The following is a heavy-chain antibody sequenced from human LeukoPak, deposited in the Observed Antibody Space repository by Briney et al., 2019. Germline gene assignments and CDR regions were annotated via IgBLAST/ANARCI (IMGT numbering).Heavy chain of an antibody. J-gene: IGHJ4*02. CDR2: IKQDGSEK. Sequence: GGSLRLSCAASGFTFSSYWMSWVRQAPGKGLEWAANIKQDGSEKYYVDSVKGRFTISRDNAKNSLYLQMNSLRAEDTAVYYCASITTYGDYLGYWGQGTLVTVSS. D-gene: IGHD3-22*01. CDR3: ASITTYGDYLGY. V-gene: IGHV3-7*01. CDR1: GFTFSSYW.